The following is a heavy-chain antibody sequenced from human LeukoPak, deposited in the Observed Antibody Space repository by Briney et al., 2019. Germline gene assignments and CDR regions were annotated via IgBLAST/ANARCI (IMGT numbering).Heavy chain of an antibody. J-gene: IGHJ4*02. Sequence: PSETLSLTCNVSGGAISSYYWSWIRQPPGKGLEWIGEINHSGSTNYNPSLKSRVTISVDTSKNQFSLKLSSVTAADTAVYYCASGSQGLLWFGESLDYWGQGTLVTVSS. D-gene: IGHD3-10*01. CDR1: GGAISSYY. CDR2: INHSGST. CDR3: ASGSQGLLWFGESLDY. V-gene: IGHV4-34*01.